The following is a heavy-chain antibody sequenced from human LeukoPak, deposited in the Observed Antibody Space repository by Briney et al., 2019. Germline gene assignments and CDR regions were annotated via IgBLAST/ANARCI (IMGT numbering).Heavy chain of an antibody. CDR3: ARRGYYYDSSEYDWFDP. Sequence: GASVKVSCKASGYTFTSYYTHWVRQAPGQGLEWMGIINPSGGSTTYAQKFQGRVTMTRDTSTSTVYMELSSLRSEDTAVYYCARRGYYYDSSEYDWFDPWGQGTLVTVSS. V-gene: IGHV1-46*01. D-gene: IGHD3-22*01. CDR2: INPSGGST. J-gene: IGHJ5*02. CDR1: GYTFTSYY.